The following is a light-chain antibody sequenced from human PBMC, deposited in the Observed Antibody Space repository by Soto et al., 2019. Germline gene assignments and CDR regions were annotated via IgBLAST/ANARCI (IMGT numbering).Light chain of an antibody. J-gene: IGKJ5*01. CDR3: QQYSYSPMT. CDR2: GAS. Sequence: EIVLTQSPGTLSLSPGERATLSCRSSQSVDSTYLTWYQQKPGQAPRLLIYGASGRATGIPDRFSGSGSGTDFTLTISRLEPEDFAVYFCQQYSYSPMTFGQGTRLEIK. CDR1: QSVDSTY. V-gene: IGKV3-20*01.